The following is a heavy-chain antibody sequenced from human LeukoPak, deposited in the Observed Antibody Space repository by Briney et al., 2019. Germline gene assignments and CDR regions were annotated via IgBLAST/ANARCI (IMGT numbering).Heavy chain of an antibody. CDR1: GYSISSHYY. J-gene: IGHJ2*01. D-gene: IGHD3-22*01. CDR3: ARDRELSYYDTSGYWYFDL. Sequence: SETLSLTCCVSGYSISSHYYWGWIRQPPGKGLEWIGSIYHSGTTYYNPSLKSRVTISVDTSKNQFSLKLSSVTAADTAVYYCARDRELSYYDTSGYWYFDLWGRGTLVTVSS. CDR2: IYHSGTT. V-gene: IGHV4-38-2*02.